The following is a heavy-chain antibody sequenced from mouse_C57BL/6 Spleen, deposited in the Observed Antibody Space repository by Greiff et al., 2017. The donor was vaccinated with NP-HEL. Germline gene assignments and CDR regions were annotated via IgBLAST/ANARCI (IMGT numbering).Heavy chain of an antibody. D-gene: IGHD4-1*01. CDR2: ITPNNGGT. CDR3: AGTGTGAY. CDR1: GYTFTDYN. J-gene: IGHJ3*01. Sequence: VQLKESGPELVKPGASVTMSCKASGYTFTDYNMHWVKQSPGKSLEWIGYITPNNGGTSYNQKFKGKATLTVNKSSSTAYMELRSLTSEDSAVYYGAGTGTGAYWGQGTLVTVSA. V-gene: IGHV1-22*01.